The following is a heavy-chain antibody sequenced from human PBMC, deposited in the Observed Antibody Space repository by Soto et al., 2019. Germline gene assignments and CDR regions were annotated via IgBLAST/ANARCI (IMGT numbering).Heavy chain of an antibody. CDR1: GFTFSSYG. V-gene: IGHV3-33*01. J-gene: IGHJ4*02. Sequence: QVQLVESGGGVVQPGRSLRLSCAASGFTFSSYGMYWVRQAPGKGLEWVAVRWYDGSNKYYADSVKGRFTISRDNSKNTLYLQMNSLRAEDTAVYYCARGAVDTATEDYFDYWGQGTLVTVSS. CDR3: ARGAVDTATEDYFDY. D-gene: IGHD5-18*01. CDR2: RWYDGSNK.